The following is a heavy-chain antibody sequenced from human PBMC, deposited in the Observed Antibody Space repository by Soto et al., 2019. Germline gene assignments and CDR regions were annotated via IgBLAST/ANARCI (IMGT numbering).Heavy chain of an antibody. V-gene: IGHV3-30*18. Sequence: QLVESGGGVVQPGRSLRLSCAASGFTFSLYGMHWVRQAPGKGLEWVAVTSYDGSNTDYADSVKGRFTISRDNSKNTLYLQMSSLSAEDTAVYYCAKDSGYSGYDVYDYYYGMDVWGQGTTVTVSS. D-gene: IGHD5-12*01. CDR3: AKDSGYSGYDVYDYYYGMDV. CDR1: GFTFSLYG. CDR2: TSYDGSNT. J-gene: IGHJ6*02.